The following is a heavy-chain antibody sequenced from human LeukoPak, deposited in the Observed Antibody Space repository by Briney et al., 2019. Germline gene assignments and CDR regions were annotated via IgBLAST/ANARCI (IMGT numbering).Heavy chain of an antibody. J-gene: IGHJ3*02. CDR3: AREGMIATGREPAEI. Sequence: PSETLSLTCSVSGGSISSYYWSWLRQAPGKGLEWIGQIYYSGSAKYNTSLKRRVNISVDKSKKQFSLKLSSVTAADTAVYYCAREGMIATGREPAEIWGQGTMVTVSS. CDR1: GGSISSYY. D-gene: IGHD3-22*01. CDR2: IYYSGSA. V-gene: IGHV4-59*01.